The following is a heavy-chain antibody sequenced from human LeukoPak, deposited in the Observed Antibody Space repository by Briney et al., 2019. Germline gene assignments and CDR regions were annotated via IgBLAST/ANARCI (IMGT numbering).Heavy chain of an antibody. Sequence: GGSLRLSCAASGFTFSSYGMHWVRQAPGKGLEWVAVIWYDGSNKYYADSVKGRFTISRDNSKNTLYLQMNSLRAEDTAVYYCAKDFESGIVAAGTYFDYWGQGTLVTVSS. CDR1: GFTFSSYG. D-gene: IGHD6-13*01. CDR2: IWYDGSNK. CDR3: AKDFESGIVAAGTYFDY. V-gene: IGHV3-33*06. J-gene: IGHJ4*02.